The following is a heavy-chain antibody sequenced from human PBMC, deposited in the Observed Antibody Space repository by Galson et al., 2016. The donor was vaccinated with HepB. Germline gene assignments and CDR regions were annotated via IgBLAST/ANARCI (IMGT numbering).Heavy chain of an antibody. J-gene: IGHJ4*02. CDR3: ARDWSCSF. CDR2: ISGSGDST. V-gene: IGHV3-23*01. Sequence: SLRLSCAASGFTFSSYALTWVRQAPGKGLEWVSVISGSGDSTYYTDSVKGRFTVSRDNSKNTLYLQMNSLRADDTAVYYCARDWSCSFWGQGTLVTVSP. CDR1: GFTFSSYA. D-gene: IGHD6-13*01.